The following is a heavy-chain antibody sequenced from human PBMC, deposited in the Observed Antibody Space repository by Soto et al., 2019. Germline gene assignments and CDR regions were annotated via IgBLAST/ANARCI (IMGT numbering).Heavy chain of an antibody. D-gene: IGHD4-4*01. Sequence: QVQLVQSGAEVKKPGASVKVSCKASGYTFTGYYMHWVRQAPGQGLEWMGWINPNSGGTNYAQKFQGWVTMTRDTSISTAYMELSRLRSDDTAVYYCARAGGRFTVTTNFQLDYWGQGTLVTVSS. CDR1: GYTFTGYY. CDR2: INPNSGGT. CDR3: ARAGGRFTVTTNFQLDY. V-gene: IGHV1-2*04. J-gene: IGHJ4*02.